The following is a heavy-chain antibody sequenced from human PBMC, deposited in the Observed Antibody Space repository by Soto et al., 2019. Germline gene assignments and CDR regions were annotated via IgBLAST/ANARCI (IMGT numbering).Heavy chain of an antibody. J-gene: IGHJ4*02. V-gene: IGHV3-74*01. CDR2: ISDYGRI. Sequence: EVQLVESGGGLVQPGGSLRLSCAASGFTFRNYWMHWVRQAPGKGLVWVSRISDYGRINYADTVKGRFTISRDDAKSALSLQMNNFRAEDTALLYCARGGVEPLDFWGQGAMVTVSS. D-gene: IGHD3-10*01. CDR1: GFTFRNYW. CDR3: ARGGVEPLDF.